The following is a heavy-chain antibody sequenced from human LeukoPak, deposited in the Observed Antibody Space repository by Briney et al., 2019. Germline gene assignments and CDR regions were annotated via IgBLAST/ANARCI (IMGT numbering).Heavy chain of an antibody. CDR3: TRGGYERAFDI. V-gene: IGHV4-4*07. Sequence: PSETLSLNCTVSGGSISSFYWSWIRQPAGKGLEWIGRVYSTGSTNYNPSLKSRVTMSVDTSKNQFSLKLRSVTAADTAMYYCTRGGYERAFDIWGQGTMVTVS. D-gene: IGHD3-3*01. CDR2: VYSTGST. CDR1: GGSISSFY. J-gene: IGHJ3*02.